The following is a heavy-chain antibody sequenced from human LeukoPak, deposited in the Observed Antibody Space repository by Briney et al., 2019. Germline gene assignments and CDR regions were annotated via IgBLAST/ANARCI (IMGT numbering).Heavy chain of an antibody. CDR1: GFAFSNYH. Sequence: PGASLRLSCAASGFAFSNYHMSWVRQAPGKGLEWVSSISGSGQTTYYADSVKGRLTISRDNSKNTLYLQMNSLRAEDTAIYYCAKDPALVGATHPYYFDYWGQGTLVTVSS. D-gene: IGHD1-26*01. V-gene: IGHV3-23*01. CDR2: ISGSGQTT. J-gene: IGHJ4*02. CDR3: AKDPALVGATHPYYFDY.